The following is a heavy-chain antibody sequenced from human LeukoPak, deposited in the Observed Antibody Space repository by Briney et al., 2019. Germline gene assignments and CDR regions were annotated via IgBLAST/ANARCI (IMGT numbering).Heavy chain of an antibody. D-gene: IGHD3-22*01. CDR3: ARNFGDSGYPRFGDI. V-gene: IGHV4-39*01. Sequence: SETLSLTCTVSGGSIISSSYYWGWIRQPPRKGLEWIGGIYYSGTTYYNPSLQSRVTISVDTTKNQFSLKLSSVTAADTAVYYCARNFGDSGYPRFGDIWGRGTLVTVSS. CDR1: GGSIISSSYY. CDR2: IYYSGTT. J-gene: IGHJ2*01.